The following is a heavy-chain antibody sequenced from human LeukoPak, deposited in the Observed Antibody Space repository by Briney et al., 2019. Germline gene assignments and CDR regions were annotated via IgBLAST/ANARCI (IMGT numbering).Heavy chain of an antibody. CDR1: GFTFSDYY. CDR3: VRDRSGLFDY. D-gene: IGHD5-12*01. J-gene: IGHJ4*02. Sequence: GGSLRLSCTASGFTFSDYYMSWIRQAPGKGLDYTITSGSITYYAESVQGRFTVSRDNAKNSLYLQMNSLRAEDTAVYYCVRDRSGLFDYWGQGTLVTVSS. V-gene: IGHV3-11*01. CDR2: TITSGSIT.